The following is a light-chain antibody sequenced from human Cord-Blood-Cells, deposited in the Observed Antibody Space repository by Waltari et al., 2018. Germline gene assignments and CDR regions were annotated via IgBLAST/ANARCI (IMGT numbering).Light chain of an antibody. CDR2: LGS. CDR1: QSLLHSNGYNY. J-gene: IGKJ5*01. V-gene: IGKV2-28*01. CDR3: MQALQTPIT. Sequence: IVMTQSTLSLHVTRGEPGSITCRSGQSLLHSNGYNYLDWYLQKPGQSPQLLIYLGSNRASGVPDRFSGSGSGTDFTLKISRVEAEDVGVYYCMQALQTPITFGQGTRLEIK.